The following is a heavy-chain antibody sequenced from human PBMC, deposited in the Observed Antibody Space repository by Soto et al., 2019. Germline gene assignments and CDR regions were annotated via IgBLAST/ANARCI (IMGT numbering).Heavy chain of an antibody. Sequence: GGSLRLSCAASGFTFSSYAMSWVRQAPGKGLEWVSAISGSGGSTYYADSGKGRFTISRDNSKTTLYMQMNSLRAEDTAVYYCAKYGPGFGELFHFGYYYYYMDVWGKGTTVTVSS. CDR1: GFTFSSYA. V-gene: IGHV3-23*01. D-gene: IGHD3-10*01. J-gene: IGHJ6*03. CDR2: ISGSGGST. CDR3: AKYGPGFGELFHFGYYYYYMDV.